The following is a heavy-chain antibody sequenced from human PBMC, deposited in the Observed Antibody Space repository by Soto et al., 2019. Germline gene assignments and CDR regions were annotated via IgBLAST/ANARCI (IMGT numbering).Heavy chain of an antibody. CDR1: GYTFTGYY. CDR2: INPNSGGT. Sequence: ASVKVSCKASGYTFTGYYMHWVRQAPGQGLEWMGWINPNSGGTNYAQKFQGRVTMTRDTSISTAYMELSRLRSDDTAVYYCARPLWFGESLGWFDPWGQGTLVTVSS. J-gene: IGHJ5*02. D-gene: IGHD3-10*01. V-gene: IGHV1-2*02. CDR3: ARPLWFGESLGWFDP.